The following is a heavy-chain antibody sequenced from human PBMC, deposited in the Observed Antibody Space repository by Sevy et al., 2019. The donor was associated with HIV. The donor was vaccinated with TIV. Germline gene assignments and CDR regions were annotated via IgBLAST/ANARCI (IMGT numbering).Heavy chain of an antibody. CDR1: GFTFSSYA. CDR2: ISYDGNNK. V-gene: IGHV3-30*03. CDR3: ARDGSSGGLFLKDYYYFGMDA. Sequence: GGSLRLSCAASGFTFSSYAMHWVRQAPGKGLEWVAVISYDGNNKYADSVKGRFTISRDNSKNTLYLQMNSLRAEDTAVYYCARDGSSGGLFLKDYYYFGMDAWGQGTTVTVSS. J-gene: IGHJ6*02. D-gene: IGHD3-16*01.